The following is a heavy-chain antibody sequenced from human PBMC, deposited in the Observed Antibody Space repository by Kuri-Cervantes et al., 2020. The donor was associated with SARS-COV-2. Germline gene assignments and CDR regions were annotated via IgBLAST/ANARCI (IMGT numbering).Heavy chain of an antibody. D-gene: IGHD3-3*01. Sequence: SETLSLTCTASGGSISSYYWSWIRQPPGKGLEWIGYIYYSGSTNYNPSLKSRVTISVDTSKNQFSLKLSSVTAADTAVYYCARGTYYDFWSGYSNAFDIWGQGTMVTVSS. CDR2: IYYSGST. CDR3: ARGTYYDFWSGYSNAFDI. CDR1: GGSISSYY. V-gene: IGHV4-59*01. J-gene: IGHJ3*02.